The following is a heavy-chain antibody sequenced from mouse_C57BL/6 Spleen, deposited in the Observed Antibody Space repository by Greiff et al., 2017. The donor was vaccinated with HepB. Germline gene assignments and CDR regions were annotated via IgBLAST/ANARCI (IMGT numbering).Heavy chain of an antibody. J-gene: IGHJ3*01. CDR1: GYAFTNYL. CDR2: INPGSGGT. Sequence: VKLQQSGAELVRPGTSVKVSCKASGYAFTNYLIEWVKQRPGQGLEWIGVINPGSGGTKYNEKFKGKATLTADKSSSTAYMQLSSLTSEDSAVYCCARYGPFAYWGQGTLVTVSA. CDR3: ARYGPFAY. V-gene: IGHV1-54*01. D-gene: IGHD1-1*02.